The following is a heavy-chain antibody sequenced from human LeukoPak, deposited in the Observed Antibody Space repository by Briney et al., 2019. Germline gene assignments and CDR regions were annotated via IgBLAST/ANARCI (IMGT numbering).Heavy chain of an antibody. J-gene: IGHJ4*02. CDR2: ISGSGGST. CDR1: GFTFSNYA. CDR3: AKDSSYSSSWFFYFDY. V-gene: IGHV3-23*01. D-gene: IGHD6-13*01. Sequence: GGSLRLSCAASGFTFSNYAMSWVRQAPGKGLEWVSTISGSGGSTYYADSVKGRFTISRDNSKNTLYVHMNSLRAEDTALYYCAKDSSYSSSWFFYFDYWGQGTLVTVSS.